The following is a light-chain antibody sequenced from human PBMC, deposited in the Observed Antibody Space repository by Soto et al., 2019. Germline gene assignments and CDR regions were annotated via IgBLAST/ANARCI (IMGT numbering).Light chain of an antibody. CDR2: DVS. J-gene: IGLJ1*01. Sequence: QSALTQPASVSGSPGQSITISCTGTSSDVGGYNSVSWYQQHPGKAPKLMIYDVSNRPSGVSNRVSGSKSGNTASLTISGLQAEDEADYYCSSYTSSSTYVFGTGTKLTVL. CDR1: SSDVGGYNS. CDR3: SSYTSSSTYV. V-gene: IGLV2-14*01.